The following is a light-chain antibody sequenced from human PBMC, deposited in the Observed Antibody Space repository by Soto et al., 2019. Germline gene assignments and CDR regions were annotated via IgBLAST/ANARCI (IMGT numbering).Light chain of an antibody. J-gene: IGKJ4*01. CDR1: QTVSRW. V-gene: IGKV1-5*03. CDR3: QQYDGVVS. Sequence: DIQMTQAPSTLSASVGDTVTITCRASQTVSRWWAGYQQKPGKAPKLLIYGASSLESGVPSRFRGSGSGREFTLTISDLQPEDFATYYCQQYDGVVSFGGGTKVEIK. CDR2: GAS.